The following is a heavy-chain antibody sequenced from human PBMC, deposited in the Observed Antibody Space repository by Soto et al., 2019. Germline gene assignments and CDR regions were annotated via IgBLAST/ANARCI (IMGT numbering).Heavy chain of an antibody. Sequence: LRLSCAASGFTFSIYSMNWVRQAPGKGLEWVSSISSSSDYIYYADSVKGRFTISRDNARNSLFLQMNSLRAEDTALYFCARSPGRDGYNNFDYWGQGTLVTVSS. CDR3: ARSPGRDGYNNFDY. CDR1: GFTFSIYS. D-gene: IGHD5-12*01. V-gene: IGHV3-21*01. J-gene: IGHJ4*02. CDR2: ISSSSDYI.